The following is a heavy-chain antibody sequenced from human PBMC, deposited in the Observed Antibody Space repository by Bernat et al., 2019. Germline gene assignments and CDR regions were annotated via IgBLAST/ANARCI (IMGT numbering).Heavy chain of an antibody. D-gene: IGHD1-26*01. Sequence: QVQLVESGGGLVKPGGSLRLSCAASGFTFSDYYMSWIRQAPGKGLEWVSYISSSGSTIYYADSVKGRFTIPRDNAKNSWYLQMNSLRAEDTAVYYCAGHSGSYRSDAFDIWGQGTMVTVSS. CDR1: GFTFSDYY. J-gene: IGHJ3*02. CDR3: AGHSGSYRSDAFDI. CDR2: ISSSGSTI. V-gene: IGHV3-11*01.